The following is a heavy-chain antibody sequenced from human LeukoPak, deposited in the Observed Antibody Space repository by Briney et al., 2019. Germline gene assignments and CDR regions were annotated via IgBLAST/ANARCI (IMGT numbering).Heavy chain of an antibody. CDR3: ATPQQWLVLWNYSDY. V-gene: IGHV3-30*03. CDR2: ISYDGSNK. CDR1: GFTFSSYG. J-gene: IGHJ4*02. D-gene: IGHD6-19*01. Sequence: GGSLRLSCAASGFTFSSYGMHWVRQAPGKGLEWVAVISYDGSNKYYADSVKGRFTVSRDNSKNTLYLQMNSLRAEDTAVYYCATPQQWLVLWNYSDYWGQGTLVTVSS.